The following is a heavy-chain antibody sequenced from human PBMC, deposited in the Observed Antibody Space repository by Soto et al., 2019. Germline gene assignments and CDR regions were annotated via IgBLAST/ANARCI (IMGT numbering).Heavy chain of an antibody. V-gene: IGHV3-23*01. CDR1: GFTFSNYA. Sequence: GGSLRLSCAASGFTFSNYAMSWVRQAPGKGLEWVSAITGSGGDTYHADSVRGRFTISRDNSKNTLFLQMNRLRADDTAVYYFAKGSASGSPYYFDFWGRGTLVTVS. CDR3: AKGSASGSPYYFDF. J-gene: IGHJ4*02. D-gene: IGHD6-25*01. CDR2: ITGSGGDT.